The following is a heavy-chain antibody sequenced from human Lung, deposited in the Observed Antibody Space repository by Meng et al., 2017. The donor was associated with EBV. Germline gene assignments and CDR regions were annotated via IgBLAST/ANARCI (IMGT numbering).Heavy chain of an antibody. J-gene: IGHJ5*02. CDR3: AREVPMIVMNWLDP. CDR1: GGSISSSSPY. V-gene: IGHV4-39*07. CDR2: IHYSGRT. D-gene: IGHD3-22*01. Sequence: QVQLRGSRPGLVKPSQTLSLTCTVSGGSISSSSPYWDWTRQSPGKGLQWIGSIHYSGRTSYNPSLKSRVTISVDTSKNQFSLKLSSVVAADTAVYYCAREVPMIVMNWLDPWGQGTLVTVSS.